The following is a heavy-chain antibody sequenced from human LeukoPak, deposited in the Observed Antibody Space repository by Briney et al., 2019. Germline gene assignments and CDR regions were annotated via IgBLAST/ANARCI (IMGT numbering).Heavy chain of an antibody. J-gene: IGHJ4*02. CDR1: GYSINSGYY. CDR2: FYHSGST. V-gene: IGHV4-38-2*01. Sequence: SSETLSLTCAVSGYSINSGYYWGWIRQPPGEGLEWIGSFYHSGSTYYNPSLKSRVTISVDTSRNQFSLKLTSVTAADTAVYYCARLGGGGTNYYFDYWGQGTLVTVSS. CDR3: ARLGGGGTNYYFDY. D-gene: IGHD2-15*01.